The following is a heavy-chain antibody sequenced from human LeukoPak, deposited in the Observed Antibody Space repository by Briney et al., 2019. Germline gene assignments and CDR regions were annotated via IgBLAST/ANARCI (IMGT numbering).Heavy chain of an antibody. J-gene: IGHJ4*02. D-gene: IGHD6-13*01. CDR1: GFTFSDYY. CDR3: ARSGYGSRWYFFDH. CDR2: ISSSSSSI. Sequence: GGSLRLSCAASGFTFSDYYMSWIRQAPGKGLEWVSHISSSSSSIYYADSVKGRFSISRDNAKNSLYLQMNSLRDEDTAVYYCARSGYGSRWYFFDHWGQGTLVTVSS. V-gene: IGHV3-11*04.